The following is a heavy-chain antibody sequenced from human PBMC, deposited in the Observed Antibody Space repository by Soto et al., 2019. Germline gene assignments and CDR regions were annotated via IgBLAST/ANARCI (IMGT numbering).Heavy chain of an antibody. CDR3: ARDSGSCWYMKESAGFDP. J-gene: IGHJ5*02. Sequence: QVQLVESGGGVVQPGRSLRLSCAASGFTFSSYAMHWVRQAPGKGLEWVAVISYDGSNKYYADSVKGRFTISRNNSKNTLYLQMNSLRAEDTAVYYCARDSGSCWYMKESAGFDPWGQGTLVTVSS. D-gene: IGHD6-19*01. V-gene: IGHV3-30-3*01. CDR2: ISYDGSNK. CDR1: GFTFSSYA.